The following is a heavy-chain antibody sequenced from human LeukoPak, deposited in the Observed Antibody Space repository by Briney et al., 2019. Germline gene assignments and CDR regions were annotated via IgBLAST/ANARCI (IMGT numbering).Heavy chain of an antibody. J-gene: IGHJ5*02. D-gene: IGHD3-22*01. CDR3: ARKRYDSVYHLFDP. CDR1: DGSISSYY. Sequence: SETLSLTCTVSDGSISSYYWSWIRQPAGKGLEWIGRIYSSGSTNYNPSLKSRVTMSVDTSKNQFSLKLSSVTAADTAVYYCARKRYDSVYHLFDPWGQGTLVTVSS. CDR2: IYSSGST. V-gene: IGHV4-4*07.